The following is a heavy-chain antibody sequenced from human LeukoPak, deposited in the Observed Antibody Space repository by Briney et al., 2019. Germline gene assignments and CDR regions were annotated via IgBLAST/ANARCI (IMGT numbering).Heavy chain of an antibody. D-gene: IGHD5-12*01. Sequence: SVKVSCKASGGTFSSYAISWVRQAPGQGLEWMGGIIPIFGTANYAQKFQGRVTITADESTSTAYMELSRLRSDDTAVYYCARSRRLRFTPFDYWGQGTLVTVSS. V-gene: IGHV1-69*13. J-gene: IGHJ4*02. CDR2: IIPIFGTA. CDR1: GGTFSSYA. CDR3: ARSRRLRFTPFDY.